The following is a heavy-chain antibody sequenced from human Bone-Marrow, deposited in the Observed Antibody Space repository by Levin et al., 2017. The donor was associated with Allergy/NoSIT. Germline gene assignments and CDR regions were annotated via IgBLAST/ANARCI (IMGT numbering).Heavy chain of an antibody. CDR3: IRHYDL. CDR2: VNPTGST. V-gene: IGHV4-34*01. D-gene: IGHD3-10*01. CDR1: GGSFSGYF. J-gene: IGHJ5*02. Sequence: SQTLSLPCAVYGGSFSGYFWSWIRQPPGKGLEWIGEVNPTGSTNFNPSLESRVTISLDTSKTQFSLKLSSVTAADTAVYYCIRHYDLWGQGTLVTVSS.